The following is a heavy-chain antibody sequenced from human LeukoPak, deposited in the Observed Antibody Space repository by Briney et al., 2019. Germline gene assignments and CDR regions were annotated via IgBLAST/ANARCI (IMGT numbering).Heavy chain of an antibody. CDR2: ISGSSSTI. J-gene: IGHJ4*02. CDR1: GFTFSSYS. CDR3: ARDLHSSGWAYYFDY. D-gene: IGHD6-19*01. V-gene: IGHV3-48*01. Sequence: PGGSLRLSCAASGFTFSSYSMTWVRQAPGKGLEWVSYISGSSSTIYYADSVKGRFTISRDNAKNSLYLQMNSLRAEDTAVYYCARDLHSSGWAYYFDYWGQGTLVTVSS.